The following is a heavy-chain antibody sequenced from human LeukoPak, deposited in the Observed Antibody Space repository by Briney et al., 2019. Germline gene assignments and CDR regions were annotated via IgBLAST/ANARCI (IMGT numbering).Heavy chain of an antibody. Sequence: GGSLRLSCAASGFTFRSYEMNWVRQAPGKGLEWVSFISGGSGTIYYADSVKGRFTISRDNGKNSLYLQMNSLRVEDTAVYYCARDRDYGDYRPVSFDLWGQGTLVTVSS. CDR3: ARDRDYGDYRPVSFDL. D-gene: IGHD4-17*01. J-gene: IGHJ5*02. CDR1: GFTFRSYE. CDR2: ISGGSGTI. V-gene: IGHV3-48*03.